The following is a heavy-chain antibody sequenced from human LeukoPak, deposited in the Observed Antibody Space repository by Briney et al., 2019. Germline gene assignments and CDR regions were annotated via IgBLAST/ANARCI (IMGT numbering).Heavy chain of an antibody. CDR3: AKDSAAALNNWFDP. D-gene: IGHD6-6*01. CDR2: ISGSGGST. Sequence: PGGSLRLSCAASGFSFSAYNLNWVRQAPGKGLEWMSAISGSGGSTYYADSVRGRFTNSRDNSKHTLYLQMNSLRAEDTAVYYCAKDSAAALNNWFDPWGQGTLVTVSS. CDR1: GFSFSAYN. V-gene: IGHV3-23*01. J-gene: IGHJ5*02.